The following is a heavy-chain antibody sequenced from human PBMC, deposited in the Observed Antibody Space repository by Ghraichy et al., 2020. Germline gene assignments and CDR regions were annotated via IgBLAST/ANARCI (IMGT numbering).Heavy chain of an antibody. V-gene: IGHV3-53*01. CDR2: IYSGGST. CDR3: ARERAAAIDY. Sequence: GGSLRLSCAASGFTVSSNYMSWVRHAPGKGMEWVSVIYSGGSTYNADSVKGRFTISRDNSKNTLYLQMNSLRAGDTAVYCCARERAAAIDYWGQGTLVTVSS. D-gene: IGHD6-13*01. J-gene: IGHJ4*02. CDR1: GFTVSSNY.